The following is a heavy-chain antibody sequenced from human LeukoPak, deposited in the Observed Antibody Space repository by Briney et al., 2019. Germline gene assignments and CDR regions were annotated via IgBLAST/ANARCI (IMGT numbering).Heavy chain of an antibody. CDR1: GYTFTGYY. V-gene: IGHV1-2*02. CDR3: TRAPYYDSSGYYEPDAFDI. Sequence: ASVKVSCKASGYTFTGYYMHWVRQAPGQGLEWMGWINPDSDVTNYAQKFQGRVTMTRDTSISTAYMELSSLRSDDTAVHYCTRAPYYDSSGYYEPDAFDIWGQGTMVTVSS. D-gene: IGHD3-22*01. J-gene: IGHJ3*02. CDR2: INPDSDVT.